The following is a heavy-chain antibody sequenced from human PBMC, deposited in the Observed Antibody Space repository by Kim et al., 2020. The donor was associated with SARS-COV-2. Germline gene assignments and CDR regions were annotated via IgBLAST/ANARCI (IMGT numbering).Heavy chain of an antibody. Sequence: ASVKVSCKASGYTFTSYGISWVRQAPGQGLEWMGWISAYNGNTNYAQKLQGRVTMTTDTSTSTAYMELRSLRSDDTAVYYCARDVRRQHLALTGWFDPGGQGTLVTVSS. CDR3: ARDVRRQHLALTGWFDP. J-gene: IGHJ5*02. D-gene: IGHD6-13*01. CDR2: ISAYNGNT. CDR1: GYTFTSYG. V-gene: IGHV1-18*01.